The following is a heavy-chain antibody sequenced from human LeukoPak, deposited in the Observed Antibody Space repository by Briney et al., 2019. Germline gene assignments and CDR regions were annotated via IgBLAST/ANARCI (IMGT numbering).Heavy chain of an antibody. CDR2: ISGSGGST. J-gene: IGHJ3*02. D-gene: IGHD5-12*01. Sequence: PGGTLRLSCAASGFTFSSYGMSWVRQAAGKGLEWDSAISGSGGSTYYADSVKGRFTISRDNSKNTLYLQMNSLRAEDTAVYYCAQGHGWLRPNDAFDIWGQGTMVTVSS. CDR1: GFTFSSYG. CDR3: AQGHGWLRPNDAFDI. V-gene: IGHV3-23*01.